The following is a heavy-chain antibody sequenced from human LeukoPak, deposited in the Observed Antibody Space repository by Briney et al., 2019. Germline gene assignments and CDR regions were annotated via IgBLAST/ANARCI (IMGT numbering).Heavy chain of an antibody. CDR3: AKDRTGLLVVPAALDY. CDR1: AFTFRNYA. D-gene: IGHD2-2*01. V-gene: IGHV3-30*18. CDR2: ISHDERNI. Sequence: QPGGSLRLSCAASAFTFRNYAMHWVRQAPGKELEWVAVISHDERNIYYADSVKGRFTISRDNSKNTLYLQMNSLRAEDTAVYYCAKDRTGLLVVPAALDYWGQGTLVTVSS. J-gene: IGHJ4*02.